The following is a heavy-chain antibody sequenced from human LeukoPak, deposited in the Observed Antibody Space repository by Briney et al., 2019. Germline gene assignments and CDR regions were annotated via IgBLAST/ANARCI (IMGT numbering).Heavy chain of an antibody. D-gene: IGHD6-13*01. Sequence: PGTSLRLSCAASGFTFRSSGMHWVRQAPGKGPVWVSRIKRDGISTRFADSVQGRFTISRDNGKNTVYLQMNSLRAEDTAVYYCARGGDTSNWYPGYFDYWGQGALVTVSS. CDR1: GFTFRSSG. CDR3: ARGGDTSNWYPGYFDY. J-gene: IGHJ4*02. V-gene: IGHV3-74*01. CDR2: IKRDGIST.